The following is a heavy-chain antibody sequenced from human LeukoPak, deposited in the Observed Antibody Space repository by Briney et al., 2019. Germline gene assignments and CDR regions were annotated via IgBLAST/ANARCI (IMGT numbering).Heavy chain of an antibody. CDR1: GFTFRNHG. Sequence: RGSLTLPCAASGFTFRNHGMSWVRQAPGKGLEWVSGIIGTGDSTFYADPVKGRFTISRDNSRNTLYLHMNSLRVDDTAVYYCASLYTDYGDYWGQGTLVTVSS. D-gene: IGHD3-16*01. J-gene: IGHJ4*02. CDR2: IIGTGDST. CDR3: ASLYTDYGDY. V-gene: IGHV3-23*01.